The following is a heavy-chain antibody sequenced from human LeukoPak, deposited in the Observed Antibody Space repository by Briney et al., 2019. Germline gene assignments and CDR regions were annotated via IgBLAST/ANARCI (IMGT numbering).Heavy chain of an antibody. CDR3: AREQTAAPAEHYYYYYGMDV. Sequence: ASVKVSCKASGGTFISYAISWVRQAPGQGLEWMGGIIPIFGTANYAQKFQGRVTITADESTSTAYMELSSLRSEDTAVYYCAREQTAAPAEHYYYYYGMDVWGQGTTVTVSS. V-gene: IGHV1-69*13. D-gene: IGHD6-13*01. J-gene: IGHJ6*02. CDR1: GGTFISYA. CDR2: IIPIFGTA.